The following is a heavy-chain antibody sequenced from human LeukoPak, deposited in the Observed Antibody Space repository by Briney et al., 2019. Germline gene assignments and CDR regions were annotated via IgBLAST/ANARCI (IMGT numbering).Heavy chain of an antibody. D-gene: IGHD3-22*01. CDR3: ARDPPTYYYDSSDSFDY. V-gene: IGHV3-30*03. CDR2: ISYDGSNK. CDR1: GFTFSSYG. Sequence: GGSLRLSCAASGFTFSSYGMHWIRQAPGKGLEWVAVISYDGSNKYYADSLKGRFTISRDNSKNTLYLQMSSLRAEDTAVYYCARDPPTYYYDSSDSFDYWGQGTLVTVSS. J-gene: IGHJ4*02.